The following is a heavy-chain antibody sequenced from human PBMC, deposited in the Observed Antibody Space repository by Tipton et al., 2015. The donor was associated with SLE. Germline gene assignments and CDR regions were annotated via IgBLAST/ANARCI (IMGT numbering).Heavy chain of an antibody. J-gene: IGHJ4*02. CDR3: ARGPSWSGYYYYFDY. CDR2: MNPNSGNT. D-gene: IGHD3-3*01. Sequence: QLVQSGAEVKKPGAAVKVSRKASGYTFTSYDINWVRQATGQGLEWMGWMNPNSGNTGYAQKFQGRVTITRNTSISTAYMELSSLRSEDTAVYYCARGPSWSGYYYYFDYWGQGTLVTVSS. V-gene: IGHV1-8*01. CDR1: GYTFTSYD.